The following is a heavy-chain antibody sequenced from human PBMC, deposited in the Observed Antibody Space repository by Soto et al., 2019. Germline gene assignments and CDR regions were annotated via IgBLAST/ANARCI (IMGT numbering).Heavy chain of an antibody. D-gene: IGHD5-18*01. Sequence: EVQLLESGGGLVQPGGSLRLSCVASGFTFRDYPMGWVRKDTGRGLEWVSSISGGDFNTYYEDSVKGRFTISRDISKNTLYLQMNSLRAEDTALYYCAKDPRGDGYNGDYYFDYWGQGTLVTVSS. CDR3: AKDPRGDGYNGDYYFDY. CDR2: ISGGDFNT. V-gene: IGHV3-23*01. CDR1: GFTFRDYP. J-gene: IGHJ4*02.